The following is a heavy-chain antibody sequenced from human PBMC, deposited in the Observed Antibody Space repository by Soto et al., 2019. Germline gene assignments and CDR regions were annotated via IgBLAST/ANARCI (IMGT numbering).Heavy chain of an antibody. V-gene: IGHV3-48*02. Sequence: LRLSCAASGFTFSHYSMNGVRHAPGKGLEWVSYISSSSSTIYYADSVKGRFTISRDNAKNSLYLQMNRLRDEDTAVYYCARDQSGYYYDSRHYGMDVWGQGTTVTVSS. D-gene: IGHD3-22*01. CDR2: ISSSSSTI. CDR1: GFTFSHYS. J-gene: IGHJ6*01. CDR3: ARDQSGYYYDSRHYGMDV.